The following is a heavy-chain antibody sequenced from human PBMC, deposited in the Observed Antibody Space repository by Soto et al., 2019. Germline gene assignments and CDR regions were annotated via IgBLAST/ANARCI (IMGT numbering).Heavy chain of an antibody. CDR3: ARVVVAAKGYYFDY. CDR1: GFTFSSYS. V-gene: IGHV3-48*01. CDR2: ISSSSSTI. J-gene: IGHJ4*02. Sequence: GGSLRLSCAASGFTFSSYSMNWVRQAPGKGLEWVSYISSSSSTIYYADSVKGRFTISRDNAKNSLYLQMNSLRAEDTAVYYCARVVVAAKGYYFDYWGQGTLVTVSS. D-gene: IGHD2-15*01.